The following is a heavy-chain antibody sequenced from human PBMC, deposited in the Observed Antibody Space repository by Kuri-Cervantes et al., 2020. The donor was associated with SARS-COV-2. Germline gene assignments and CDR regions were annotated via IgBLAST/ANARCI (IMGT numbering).Heavy chain of an antibody. CDR1: GFTVSSYA. V-gene: IGHV3-23*01. D-gene: IGHD2-2*01. Sequence: GESLKISCAASGFTVSSYAMSWVRQAPGKGLEWVSAISGSGGSTYYADSVKGRFTISRDNSKNTLYLQMNSLRAEDTAVYYCATLGYCSSTSCYLWGQGTMVTVSS. J-gene: IGHJ3*01. CDR3: ATLGYCSSTSCYL. CDR2: ISGSGGST.